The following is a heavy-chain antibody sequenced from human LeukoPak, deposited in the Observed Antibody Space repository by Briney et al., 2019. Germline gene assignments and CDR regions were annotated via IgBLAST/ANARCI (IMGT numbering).Heavy chain of an antibody. D-gene: IGHD2-8*01. CDR1: GFTFSSYG. V-gene: IGHV3-33*01. Sequence: GGSLRLSCAASGFTFSSYGMHWVRQAPGKGLEWVAVIWYDGSNEYYVDSVKGRFTISRDNSKNTLYLQMNSLRAEDTAVYYCARTPYCTNGICYNRYYFDYWGQGTLVTVSS. CDR2: IWYDGSNE. CDR3: ARTPYCTNGICYNRYYFDY. J-gene: IGHJ4*02.